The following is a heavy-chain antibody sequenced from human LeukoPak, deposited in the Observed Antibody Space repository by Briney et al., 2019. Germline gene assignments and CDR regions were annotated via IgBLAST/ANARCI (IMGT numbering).Heavy chain of an antibody. J-gene: IGHJ4*02. Sequence: SETLSLTCTVSGGSISSGGYYWSWIRQHPGKGLEWIGYIYYSGSTYYNPSLKSRVTISVDTSKNQFSLKLSSVTAADTAVHYCARGQRLGELSYDYWGQGTLVTVSS. CDR3: ARGQRLGELSYDY. D-gene: IGHD3-16*02. CDR1: GGSISSGGYY. V-gene: IGHV4-31*03. CDR2: IYYSGST.